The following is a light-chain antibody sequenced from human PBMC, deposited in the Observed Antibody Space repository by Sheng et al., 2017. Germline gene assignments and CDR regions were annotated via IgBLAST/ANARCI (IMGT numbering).Light chain of an antibody. Sequence: DIQMTQSPSSVSASVGDRVTITCRASQGISSWLVWYQQKPGKAPQLLMSAASSSQSGVPSRFSGSGSGTDFTLTISSLQPEDFATYYCQQANSFPYTFGQGTKLEIK. V-gene: IGKV1-12*01. CDR1: QGISSW. CDR2: AAS. J-gene: IGKJ2*01. CDR3: QQANSFPYT.